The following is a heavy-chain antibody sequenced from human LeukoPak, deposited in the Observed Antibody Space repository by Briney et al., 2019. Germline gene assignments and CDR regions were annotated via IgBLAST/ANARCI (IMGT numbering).Heavy chain of an antibody. CDR2: ISPSGDIK. J-gene: IGHJ4*02. Sequence: GGSLRLSCAASGFTFSSYCMSWVRQAPGKGLEWVSGISPSGDIKYYVDSVKGRFTVSRDNSKNTLYLQINSLRDEDTAVYYCAKDDAWLQYNDWGQGTLVTVSS. V-gene: IGHV3-23*01. CDR1: GFTFSSYC. CDR3: AKDDAWLQYND. D-gene: IGHD5-24*01.